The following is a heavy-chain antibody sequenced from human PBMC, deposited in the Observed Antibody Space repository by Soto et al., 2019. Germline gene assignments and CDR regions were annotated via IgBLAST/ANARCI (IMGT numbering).Heavy chain of an antibody. CDR3: ARESENVDTAILNGMDV. J-gene: IGHJ6*02. Sequence: PGGSLRLSCAASGFTFSDYYMSWIRQAPGKGLEWVSYISSSSSYTNYADSVKGRFTISRDNAKNSLYLQMNSLRAEDTAVYYCARESENVDTAILNGMDVWGQGTTVTVSS. D-gene: IGHD5-18*01. CDR1: GFTFSDYY. V-gene: IGHV3-11*06. CDR2: ISSSSSYT.